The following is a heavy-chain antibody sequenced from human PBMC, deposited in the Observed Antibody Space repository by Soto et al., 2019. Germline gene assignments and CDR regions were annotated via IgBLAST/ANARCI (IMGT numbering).Heavy chain of an antibody. D-gene: IGHD2-21*02. V-gene: IGHV1-46*01. CDR3: ALKVVTYYDN. Sequence: QVQLVQSGAEVKKPGASVRISCRASGYSFTSTYVHWVRQAPGQGPEWVGIINPAGGTTYYAQKFQGRLTITSDTSTDTVFMDLNDLTSEDTAVYFCALKVVTYYDNWGQGTLLTVSS. CDR2: INPAGGTT. CDR1: GYSFTSTY. J-gene: IGHJ4*02.